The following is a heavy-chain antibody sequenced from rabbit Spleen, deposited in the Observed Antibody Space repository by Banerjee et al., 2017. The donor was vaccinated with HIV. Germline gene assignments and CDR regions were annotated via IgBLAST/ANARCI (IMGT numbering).Heavy chain of an antibody. D-gene: IGHD1-1*01. Sequence: QEQLVESGGGLVKPEGSLKLSCTASGFSFSDKDVMCWVRQAPGKGLEWIACINRVTGKSVYASWAKGRFSMSRTSSTTVTLQMTSLTAADTATYFCARDLVAVIGWNFNLWGPGTLVTVS. V-gene: IGHV1S45*01. J-gene: IGHJ4*01. CDR2: INRVTGKS. CDR1: GFSFSDKDV. CDR3: ARDLVAVIGWNFNL.